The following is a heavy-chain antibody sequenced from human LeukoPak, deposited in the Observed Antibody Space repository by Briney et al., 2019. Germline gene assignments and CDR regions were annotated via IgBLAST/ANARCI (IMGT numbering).Heavy chain of an antibody. CDR3: ARHFHHYYMDV. CDR1: GYSFTSYW. Sequence: GGSLRLSCKGSGYSFTSYWIGWVRQMPGKGLEWMGIIYPGDSDTRYSPSFQGQVTISADKSISTAYLQWSSLKASDTAIYYCARHFHHYYMDVWGKGTPVTVSS. CDR2: IYPGDSDT. V-gene: IGHV5-51*01. J-gene: IGHJ6*03.